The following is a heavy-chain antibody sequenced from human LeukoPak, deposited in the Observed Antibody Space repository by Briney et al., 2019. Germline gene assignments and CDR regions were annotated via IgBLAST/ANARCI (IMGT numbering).Heavy chain of an antibody. CDR3: ARDMGYCSSTSCYTSWFDP. CDR2: ISAYNGNT. V-gene: IGHV1-18*01. J-gene: IGHJ5*02. Sequence: GASVKVSCKASGYTFTSYGISWVRQAPGQGLEWMGWISAYNGNTNYAQKLQGRVTMTTDTSTSTAYMELRSLRSDDTAVYYCARDMGYCSSTSCYTSWFDPWGQGTLVAVSS. CDR1: GYTFTSYG. D-gene: IGHD2-2*02.